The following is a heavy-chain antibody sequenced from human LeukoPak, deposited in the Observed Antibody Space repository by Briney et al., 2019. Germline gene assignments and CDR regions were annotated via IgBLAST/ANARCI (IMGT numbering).Heavy chain of an antibody. CDR3: ARQVALTTATYYYYYYMDV. CDR1: GYSFTSYW. D-gene: IGHD1/OR15-1a*01. V-gene: IGHV5-51*01. J-gene: IGHJ6*03. Sequence: PGESLKISCKGSGYSFTSYWIGWVRQMPGKGLEWMGIIYPGDSDTRYSPSFQGQVTTSADKSISTAYLQWSSLKASDTAMYYCARQVALTTATYYYYYYMDVWGKGTTVTVSS. CDR2: IYPGDSDT.